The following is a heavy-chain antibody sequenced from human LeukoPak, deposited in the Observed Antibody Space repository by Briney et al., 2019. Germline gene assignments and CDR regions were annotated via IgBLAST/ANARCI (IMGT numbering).Heavy chain of an antibody. CDR2: INWNGGST. CDR1: GFTFDDYG. V-gene: IGHV3-20*04. CDR3: ARGGFTIFGVPRF. Sequence: GGSLRLSCAASGFTFDDYGMSWVRQAPGKGLEWVSGINWNGGSTGYADSVKGRFTISRDNTKNSLYLQMNSLRAEDTAVYYCARGGFTIFGVPRFWGQGTLVTVSS. J-gene: IGHJ4*02. D-gene: IGHD3-3*01.